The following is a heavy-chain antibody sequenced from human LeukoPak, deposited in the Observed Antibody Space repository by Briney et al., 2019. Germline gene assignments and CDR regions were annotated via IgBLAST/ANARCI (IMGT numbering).Heavy chain of an antibody. D-gene: IGHD5-18*01. CDR3: ARERGYSYGTIDY. Sequence: SVKVSCKASGGTFSSCAISWVRQAPGQGLEWMGGIIPIFGTANYAQKFQGRVTITADESTSTAYMELSSLRSEDTAVYYCARERGYSYGTIDYWGQGTLVTVSS. CDR2: IIPIFGTA. V-gene: IGHV1-69*13. J-gene: IGHJ4*02. CDR1: GGTFSSCA.